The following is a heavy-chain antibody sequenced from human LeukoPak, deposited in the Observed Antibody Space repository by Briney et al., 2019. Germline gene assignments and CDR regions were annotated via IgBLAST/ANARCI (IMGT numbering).Heavy chain of an antibody. D-gene: IGHD2-21*02. CDR1: GYTFTSYA. Sequence: ASVQVSCKASGYTFTSYAMHWVRQTPGQRLEWMGWINAGNGNTKYSQKFQGRVTITRDTSASTAYMELSSLRSEDTAVYYCARHFGTADNFDYWGQGTLLIVSS. CDR3: ARHFGTADNFDY. V-gene: IGHV1-3*01. J-gene: IGHJ4*02. CDR2: INAGNGNT.